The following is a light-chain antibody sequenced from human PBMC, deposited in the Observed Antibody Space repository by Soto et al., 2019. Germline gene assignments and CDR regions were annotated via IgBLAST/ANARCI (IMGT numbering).Light chain of an antibody. CDR1: QNLSRYF. CDR2: GAS. J-gene: IGKJ5*01. CDR3: QQDGSSPIT. V-gene: IGKV3-20*01. Sequence: EAVFPQSPGTLFFLHVSGASLSVGASQNLSRYFLAWYQHKPGQAPRLLISGASRRATGIPDRFSGAGSGTDFTLTISRLEPEEVAGYYCQQDGSSPITFGQGTRLE.